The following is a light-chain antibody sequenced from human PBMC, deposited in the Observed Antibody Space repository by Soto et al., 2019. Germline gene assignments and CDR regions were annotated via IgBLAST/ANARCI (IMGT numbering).Light chain of an antibody. J-gene: IGKJ1*01. CDR3: QYYNSYSET. CDR2: KAS. CDR1: QTISSW. Sequence: DIQMTQSPSTLSGSVGDRVTITCRASQTISSWLAWYQQKPGKAPKLLIYKASTLKSGVPSRFSGSGSGTEFTLTISRLQPDDFATYYCQYYNSYSETFGQGTKVELK. V-gene: IGKV1-5*03.